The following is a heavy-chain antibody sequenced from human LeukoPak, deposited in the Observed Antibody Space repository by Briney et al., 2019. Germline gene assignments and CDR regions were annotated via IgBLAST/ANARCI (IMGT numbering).Heavy chain of an antibody. CDR3: ARARRRFDP. CDR1: GGSFSGYY. V-gene: IGHV4-34*01. J-gene: IGHJ5*02. CDR2: INHSGST. Sequence: SETLSLTCAVYGGSFSGYYWSWIRQPPGKGLEWIGEINHSGSTNYNPSLKSRVTISVGTSKNQFSLKLSSVTAADTAVYYCARARRRFDPWGQGTLVTVSS.